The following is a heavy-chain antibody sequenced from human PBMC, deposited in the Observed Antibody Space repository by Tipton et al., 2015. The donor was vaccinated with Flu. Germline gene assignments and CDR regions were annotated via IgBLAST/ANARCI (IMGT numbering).Heavy chain of an antibody. V-gene: IGHV1-46*01. CDR1: GYSFTNYN. J-gene: IGHJ4*02. Sequence: QLVQSGPEVKKPGDSVRISCTASGYSFTNYNMHWVGQAPGQGPEWMGIIYPSGGGTTYAQRFQGRVTLTRDKYTSTVYMELSSLRSADTAFYYCARDRGFGAYTFDHWRQETLVPVAS. CDR3: ARDRGFGAYTFDH. D-gene: IGHD3-10*01. CDR2: IYPSGGGT.